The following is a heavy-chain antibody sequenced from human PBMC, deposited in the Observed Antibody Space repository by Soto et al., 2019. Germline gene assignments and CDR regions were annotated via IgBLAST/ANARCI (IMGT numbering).Heavy chain of an antibody. V-gene: IGHV3-53*01. CDR3: ARVDYGDYGWYFDL. CDR2: IYSGGST. CDR1: GFTVTNKY. J-gene: IGHJ2*01. D-gene: IGHD4-17*01. Sequence: EVQLVESGGGLIQPGGSLRLSCAASGFTVTNKYMTWVRQAPGKGLEWVSVIYSGGSTSYADSVKGRFTISRDNSKNILYLQMSGLRAEDTAVYYCARVDYGDYGWYFDLWGRGTLVTVSS.